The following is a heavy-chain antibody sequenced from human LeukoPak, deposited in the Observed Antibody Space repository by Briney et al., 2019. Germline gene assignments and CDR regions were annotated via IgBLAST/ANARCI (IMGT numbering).Heavy chain of an antibody. D-gene: IGHD3-3*01. Sequence: GGSLRLSCAASGFTFSDYYMSWIRQAPGKGLEWVSYISSSGSTIYYADSVKGRFTISRDNAKNSLYLQMNSLRAEDTAVYYCARDKYYDFWSGYGEANDYWGQGTLVTVSS. CDR3: ARDKYYDFWSGYGEANDY. CDR1: GFTFSDYY. V-gene: IGHV3-11*04. J-gene: IGHJ4*02. CDR2: ISSSGSTI.